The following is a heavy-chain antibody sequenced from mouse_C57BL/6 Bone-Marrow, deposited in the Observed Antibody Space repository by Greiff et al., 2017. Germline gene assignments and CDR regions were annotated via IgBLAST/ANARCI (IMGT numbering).Heavy chain of an antibody. Sequence: EVKLVESGGGLVQPGGSLSLSCAASGFTFTDYYMSWVRQPPGQALEWLGFIRNKANGYTTEYSASVKGQFTISRDNSQSILYLQMNALRAEDSATYYCARYDDYDVDYWGQGTTLTVSS. D-gene: IGHD2-4*01. V-gene: IGHV7-3*01. CDR3: ARYDDYDVDY. CDR1: GFTFTDYY. CDR2: IRNKANGYTT. J-gene: IGHJ2*01.